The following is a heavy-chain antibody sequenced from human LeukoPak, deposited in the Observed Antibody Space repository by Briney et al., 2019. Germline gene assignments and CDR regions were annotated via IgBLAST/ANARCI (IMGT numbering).Heavy chain of an antibody. CDR3: ARDEHY. V-gene: IGHV4-34*01. CDR2: IYHSGST. CDR1: GGSFNGYY. J-gene: IGHJ4*02. Sequence: SETLSLTCAVYGGSFNGYYWSWIRQPPGKGLEWIGSIYHSGSTYYNPSLKSRVTISVDTSKNQFSLKLSSVTAADTAVHYCARDEHYWGQGTLVTVSS.